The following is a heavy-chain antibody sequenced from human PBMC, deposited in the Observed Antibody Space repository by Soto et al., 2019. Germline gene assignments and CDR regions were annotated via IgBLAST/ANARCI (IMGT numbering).Heavy chain of an antibody. D-gene: IGHD3-22*01. Sequence: GGSLRLSCAASGFTFSSYGMHWVRQAPGKGLEWVAVISYDGSNKYYADSVKGRFTISGDNSKNTLYLQMNSLRAEDTAVYYCAKDPYYYDSSELYYFDYWGQGTLVTVSS. CDR2: ISYDGSNK. CDR1: GFTFSSYG. J-gene: IGHJ4*02. CDR3: AKDPYYYDSSELYYFDY. V-gene: IGHV3-30*18.